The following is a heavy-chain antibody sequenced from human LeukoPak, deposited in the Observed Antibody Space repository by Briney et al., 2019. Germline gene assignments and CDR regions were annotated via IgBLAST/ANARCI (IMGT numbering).Heavy chain of an antibody. V-gene: IGHV1-69*13. Sequence: GASVTVSCTASGGTFSSYAISWVRQAPGQGLEWMGGIIPIFGTANYAQKFQGRVTITADESTSTAYMELSSLRSEDTAVYYCAISSGGSYYIISFDYWGQGTLVTVSS. CDR3: AISSGGSYYIISFDY. CDR1: GGTFSSYA. CDR2: IIPIFGTA. J-gene: IGHJ4*02. D-gene: IGHD1-26*01.